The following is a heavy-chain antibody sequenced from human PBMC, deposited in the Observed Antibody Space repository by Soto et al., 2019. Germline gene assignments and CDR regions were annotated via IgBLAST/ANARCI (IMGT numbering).Heavy chain of an antibody. J-gene: IGHJ3*02. CDR3: AVTMIVVDNAFDI. CDR2: IIPIFGTA. V-gene: IGHV1-69*13. Sequence: GASVKVSCKASGGTFSSYAISWVRQAPGQGLEWMGGIIPIFGTANYAQKFQGRVTITADESTSTAYMELSSLRSEDTAVYYCAVTMIVVDNAFDIWGQGTMVTVSS. D-gene: IGHD3-22*01. CDR1: GGTFSSYA.